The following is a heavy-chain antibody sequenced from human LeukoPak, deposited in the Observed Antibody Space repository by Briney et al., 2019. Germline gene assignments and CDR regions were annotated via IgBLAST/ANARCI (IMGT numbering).Heavy chain of an antibody. CDR2: ISYDGSNK. CDR1: GFSFSTYG. J-gene: IGHJ4*02. D-gene: IGHD3-3*01. Sequence: GGSLRLSCAASGFSFSTYGMHWVRQAPGKGLEWVALISYDGSNKYYADSVKGRFTISRDNSKNTLYLQMNSLKTEDTAVYYCGAGILFLDYWGQGTLATVSS. V-gene: IGHV3-30*03. CDR3: GAGILFLDY.